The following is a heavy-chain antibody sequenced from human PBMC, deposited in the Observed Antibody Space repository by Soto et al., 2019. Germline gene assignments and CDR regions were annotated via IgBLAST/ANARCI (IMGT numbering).Heavy chain of an antibody. Sequence: PGGSLRLSCAASGFTFSGSAMHWVRQASGKGLEWVGRIRSKANSYATAYAASVKGRFTISRDDPKNTAYLQMNSLKTEDTAVYYCTRRPSRSCSGGSCYSIGLYYFDYWGQGARVSGSA. D-gene: IGHD2-15*01. CDR2: IRSKANSYAT. CDR1: GFTFSGSA. V-gene: IGHV3-73*01. J-gene: IGHJ4*02. CDR3: TRRPSRSCSGGSCYSIGLYYFDY.